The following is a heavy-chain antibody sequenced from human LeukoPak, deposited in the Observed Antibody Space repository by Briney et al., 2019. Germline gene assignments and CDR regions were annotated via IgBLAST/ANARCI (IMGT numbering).Heavy chain of an antibody. Sequence: PGGSLRLSCAASGFTFSSYSMNWVRQAPGKGLEWVPYISSGSSTIYYADSVKGRFTISRDNAKNSLYLQMNSLRADDTAVYYCARGQHSRGWYPTLGYWGQGTLVTVSS. CDR3: ARGQHSRGWYPTLGY. CDR2: ISSGSSTI. J-gene: IGHJ4*02. CDR1: GFTFSSYS. D-gene: IGHD6-19*01. V-gene: IGHV3-48*01.